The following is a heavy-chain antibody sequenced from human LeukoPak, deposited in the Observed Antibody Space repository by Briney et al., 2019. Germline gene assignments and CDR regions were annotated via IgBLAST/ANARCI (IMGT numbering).Heavy chain of an antibody. J-gene: IGHJ4*02. CDR1: GGSISSGSYY. CDR3: ARGRRDGYNLEYFDK. CDR2: IYTSGST. Sequence: PSETLSLTCTVSGGSISSGSYYWSWIRQPAGTGLEWIGRIYTSGSTNYNPSLKSRVTISVDTSKNQFSLKLSSVTAADTAVYYCARGRRDGYNLEYFDKWGQGTLVTVSS. V-gene: IGHV4-61*02. D-gene: IGHD5-24*01.